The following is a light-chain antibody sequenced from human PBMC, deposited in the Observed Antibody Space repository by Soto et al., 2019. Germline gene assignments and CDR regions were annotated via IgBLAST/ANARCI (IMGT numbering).Light chain of an antibody. Sequence: DIQMTQSPSSLSASVGDRVTITCRASQSISSYLHWYQQKPGKAPKLLIYAASNLQSGVPSRFSDSGSGTDFTLTLNSLQPEDFATYYCQQSYSTPWTFGQGTKVEIK. CDR3: QQSYSTPWT. CDR2: AAS. V-gene: IGKV1-39*01. J-gene: IGKJ1*01. CDR1: QSISSY.